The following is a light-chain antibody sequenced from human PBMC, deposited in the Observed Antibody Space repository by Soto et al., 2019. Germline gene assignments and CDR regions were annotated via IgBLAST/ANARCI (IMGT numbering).Light chain of an antibody. CDR2: EVS. J-gene: IGLJ2*01. CDR1: SSDVGGYNY. Sequence: QSALTQPASVSGSPGQSITISCTGTSSDVGGYNYVSWYQQHPGKAPKLMIYEVSNRPSGASNRFSGSKSGNTASLTISGLQAEDEADYYCSSYTSSSTLRVFGGGTQLTVL. CDR3: SSYTSSSTLRV. V-gene: IGLV2-14*01.